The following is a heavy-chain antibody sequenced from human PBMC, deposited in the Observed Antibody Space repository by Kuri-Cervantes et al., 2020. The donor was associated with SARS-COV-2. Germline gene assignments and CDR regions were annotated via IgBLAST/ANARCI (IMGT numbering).Heavy chain of an antibody. V-gene: IGHV3-73*01. CDR3: TTLIDY. J-gene: IGHJ4*02. CDR1: GFLFGVSA. CDR2: VRGKANNYAT. Sequence: GESLKISCEVSGFLFGVSAIHWVRQGSGKGLEWVGRVRGKANNYATAYAASVKGRFTISRDDSKNMAYLQMNSLKTEDTAVYYCTTLIDYWGQGALVTVSS.